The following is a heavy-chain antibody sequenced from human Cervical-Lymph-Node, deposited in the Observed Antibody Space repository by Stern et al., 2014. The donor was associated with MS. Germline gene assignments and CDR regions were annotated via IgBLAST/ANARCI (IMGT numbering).Heavy chain of an antibody. V-gene: IGHV3-66*01. CDR2: IYSGGTT. D-gene: IGHD5-12*01. CDR1: GFTVNSHY. Sequence: EVQLVESGGGLVQPGGSLRLSCAVSGFTVNSHYMNWVRQAPGKGLEWVSVIYSGGTTDYADSVKGRFTISRDNSKNTLYLQMNSLTAEDTAVYYCARGLGVATIRTYGMDVWGQGTTVTVSS. J-gene: IGHJ6*02. CDR3: ARGLGVATIRTYGMDV.